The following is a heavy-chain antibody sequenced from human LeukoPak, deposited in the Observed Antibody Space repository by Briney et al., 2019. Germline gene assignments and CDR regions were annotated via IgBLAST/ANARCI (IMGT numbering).Heavy chain of an antibody. Sequence: GGSLRLSCAASGFTFSSYSMNWVRQAPGKGLEWVSSISSSSSYIHYADSVKGRFTISRDNAKNSLYLQVNSLRAEDTAVYYCARVKFQEKYFDYWGQGTLVTVSS. CDR3: ARVKFQEKYFDY. V-gene: IGHV3-21*01. CDR2: ISSSSSYI. CDR1: GFTFSSYS. J-gene: IGHJ4*02.